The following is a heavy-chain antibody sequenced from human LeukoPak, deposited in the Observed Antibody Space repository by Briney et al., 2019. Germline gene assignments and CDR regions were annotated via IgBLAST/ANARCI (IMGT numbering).Heavy chain of an antibody. CDR3: ARAGYCSGGSCYPSFDYYYYYMDV. CDR2: IYYSGST. D-gene: IGHD2-15*01. CDR1: GGSISSGDYY. J-gene: IGHJ6*03. Sequence: SETLSLTCTVSGGSISSGDYYWSWIRQPPGKGLEWIGYIYYSGSTYYNPSLKSRVTISVDTSKNQFSLKLSSVTAAGTAVYYCARAGYCSGGSCYPSFDYYYYYMDVWGKGTTVTVSS. V-gene: IGHV4-30-4*08.